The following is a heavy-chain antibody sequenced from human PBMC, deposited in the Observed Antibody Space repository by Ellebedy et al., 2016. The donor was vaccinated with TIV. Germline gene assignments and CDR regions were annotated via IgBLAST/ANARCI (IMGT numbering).Heavy chain of an antibody. D-gene: IGHD3-9*01. CDR1: GFTFSNYW. V-gene: IGHV3-74*01. CDR2: INSDGSVA. CDR3: ASYLRFFDWRRDYFDY. J-gene: IGHJ4*02. Sequence: GESLKISCAASGFTFSNYWMHWVRQAPGKGLVWVSHINSDGSVAGYADSVKGRFTISRDNAKNTLYLQMNGLRAEDTAVYYCASYLRFFDWRRDYFDYWGQGTLLTVSS.